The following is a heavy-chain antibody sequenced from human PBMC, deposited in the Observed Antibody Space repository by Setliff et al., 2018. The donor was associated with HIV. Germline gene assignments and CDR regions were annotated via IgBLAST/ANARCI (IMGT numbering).Heavy chain of an antibody. D-gene: IGHD5-18*01. CDR2: ILPMANDP. Sequence: ASVKVSCKASGYTFGSYAINWVRQAPGHGLEWMGGILPMANDPTYAQRFEGRVTVVADESTRTAYMELSSLKSDDTAVYYCARGSLYGYSRGSFDYWGPGTLVTVSS. CDR1: GYTFGSYA. CDR3: ARGSLYGYSRGSFDY. V-gene: IGHV1-69*13. J-gene: IGHJ4*02.